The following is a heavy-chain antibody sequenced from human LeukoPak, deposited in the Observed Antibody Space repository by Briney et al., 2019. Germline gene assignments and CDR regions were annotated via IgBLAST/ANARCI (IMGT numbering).Heavy chain of an antibody. D-gene: IGHD4-17*01. CDR3: ARDRPGNGDGP. J-gene: IGHJ5*02. CDR2: ISSSSNYI. V-gene: IGHV3-21*01. Sequence: KSGGSLRLSCAASGFTFSSYAMNWVRQAPGKGLEWVSSISSSSNYIYYADSVRGRFTISRDNAKNSLYLQMSSLRAEDTAVYYCARDRPGNGDGPWGLGTLVTVSS. CDR1: GFTFSSYA.